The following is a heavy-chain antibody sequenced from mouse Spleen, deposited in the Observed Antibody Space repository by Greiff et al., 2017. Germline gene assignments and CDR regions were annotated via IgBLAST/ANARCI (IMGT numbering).Heavy chain of an antibody. J-gene: IGHJ4*01. Sequence: EVQLQQSGAELVKPGASVKLSCTASGFNIKDTYMHWVKQRPEQGLEWIGRIDPANGNTKYDPKFQGKATITADTSSNTAYLQLSSLTSEDTAVYYCARMPTVHYAMDYWGQGTSVTVSS. CDR3: ARMPTVHYAMDY. V-gene: IGHV14-3*02. CDR2: IDPANGNT. CDR1: GFNIKDTY. D-gene: IGHD1-1*01.